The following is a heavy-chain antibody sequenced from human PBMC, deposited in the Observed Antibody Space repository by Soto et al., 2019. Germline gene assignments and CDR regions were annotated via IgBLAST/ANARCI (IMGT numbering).Heavy chain of an antibody. CDR2: LSYDGSDK. Sequence: QVQLVESGGGVVQPGRSLRLSCVASGFTFSTYGMYWVRQAPGKGLEWVAVLSYDGSDKYYADSVKGRFTISRDNSKNTLYLQMTSLRAEDTAVYYCAKDQSHAFDIWGQGTMVTVSS. J-gene: IGHJ3*02. CDR3: AKDQSHAFDI. V-gene: IGHV3-30*18. CDR1: GFTFSTYG.